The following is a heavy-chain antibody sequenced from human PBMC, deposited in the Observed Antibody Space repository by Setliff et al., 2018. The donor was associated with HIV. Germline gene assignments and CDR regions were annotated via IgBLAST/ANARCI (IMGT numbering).Heavy chain of an antibody. J-gene: IGHJ5*02. CDR1: GASISSSHYY. CDR2: ICNTGSI. D-gene: IGHD4-17*01. CDR3: ARHANPTVITDIPFDP. Sequence: ETLSLTCTVSGASISSSHYYWGWIRQPPGKGLEWIGSICNTGSIHYNPSLESRVTISVDTSKNDFSLKMTSVTAADTAVYYCARHANPTVITDIPFDPWGQGTLVTVSS. V-gene: IGHV4-39*01.